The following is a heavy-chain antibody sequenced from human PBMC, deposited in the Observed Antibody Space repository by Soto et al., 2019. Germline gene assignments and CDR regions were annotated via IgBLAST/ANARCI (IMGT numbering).Heavy chain of an antibody. CDR2: DKEGGHT. CDR3: ARGQEGVVATH. J-gene: IGHJ4*02. D-gene: IGHD5-12*01. Sequence: QVQLQQWGAGLLKPSETLSLNCAVTGGPLSGYYWSWIRQPPGKGLERIGEDKEGGHTIYRPSLRGRVTISSDTSNNQFSLRLNSVTAADTGVYYCARGQEGVVATHWDQGSLVTVSS. CDR1: GGPLSGYY. V-gene: IGHV4-34*01.